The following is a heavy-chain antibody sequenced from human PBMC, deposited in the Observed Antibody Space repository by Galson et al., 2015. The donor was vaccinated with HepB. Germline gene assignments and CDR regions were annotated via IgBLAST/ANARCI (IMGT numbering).Heavy chain of an antibody. V-gene: IGHV3-9*01. Sequence: SGAEVKKPGESLRLSCAASGFTFSSYSMNWVRQAPGKGLEWVSGISWNSGYIAYADSVKGRFTISRDNAKSSLYLQMNSLRAEDTALYYCAKDMMVQGPAFIDSWGQGTLVTVSS. J-gene: IGHJ4*02. CDR1: GFTFSSYS. D-gene: IGHD3-10*01. CDR2: ISWNSGYI. CDR3: AKDMMVQGPAFIDS.